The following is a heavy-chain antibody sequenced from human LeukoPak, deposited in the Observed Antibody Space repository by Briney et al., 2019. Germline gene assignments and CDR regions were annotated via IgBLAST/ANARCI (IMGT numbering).Heavy chain of an antibody. CDR1: GYTFTSYG. Sequence: ASVKVSCKASGYTFTSYGISWVRQAPGRGLAWMGWISAYNGNTNYAQKLQGRVTMTTDTSTSTAYMELRSLRSDDTAVYYCARTIFGVVPSYSDYWGQGTLVTVSS. J-gene: IGHJ4*02. CDR3: ARTIFGVVPSYSDY. CDR2: ISAYNGNT. V-gene: IGHV1-18*01. D-gene: IGHD3-3*01.